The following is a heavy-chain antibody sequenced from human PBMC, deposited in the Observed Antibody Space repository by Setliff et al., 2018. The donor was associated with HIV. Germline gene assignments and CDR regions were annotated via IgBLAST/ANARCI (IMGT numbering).Heavy chain of an antibody. J-gene: IGHJ3*02. V-gene: IGHV3-11*01. D-gene: IGHD1-1*01. CDR3: AKDRSLRGTTYALDI. CDR2: ISSSGSTI. Sequence: PGGSLRLSCAASGFTFSDYYMSWIRQAPGKGLEWVSYISSSGSTIYYADSVKGRFTISRDNAKNSLYLQMNSLRVDDTALYYCAKDRSLRGTTYALDIWGQGTMVTVSS. CDR1: GFTFSDYY.